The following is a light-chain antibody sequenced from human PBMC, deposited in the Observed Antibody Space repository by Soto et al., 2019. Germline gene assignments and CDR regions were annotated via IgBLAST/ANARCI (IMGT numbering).Light chain of an antibody. Sequence: EIALTQSPGTLSLSPGEGATLSCRASQSLSSSYLAWYQQKPGQAPRLLIYGASSRATGIPDRFSGSGSGTDFTLTISRLEPEDFAVYYCHQYGNSRTFGQGTKV. J-gene: IGKJ1*01. CDR3: HQYGNSRT. CDR1: QSLSSSY. V-gene: IGKV3-20*01. CDR2: GAS.